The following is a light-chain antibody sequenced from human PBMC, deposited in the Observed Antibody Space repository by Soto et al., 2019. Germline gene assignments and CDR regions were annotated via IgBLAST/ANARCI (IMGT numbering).Light chain of an antibody. J-gene: IGKJ1*01. V-gene: IGKV3-20*01. Sequence: ESVLTQSPATLSLSPGGRATLSCRASQSVSSYLAWYQQKRGQAPRLLIYGASNRATGIPDRFSGSGSGTDFTLTISRLEPEDFAVYYCQQYGSSGTFGQGTKVDIK. CDR2: GAS. CDR3: QQYGSSGT. CDR1: QSVSSY.